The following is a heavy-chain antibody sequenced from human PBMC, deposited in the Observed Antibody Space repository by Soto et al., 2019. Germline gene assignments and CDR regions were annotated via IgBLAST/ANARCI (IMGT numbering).Heavy chain of an antibody. CDR3: ARGQHDYGDYYFDY. D-gene: IGHD4-17*01. CDR1: SGSISSSNW. CDR2: IYHSGST. V-gene: IGHV4-4*02. Sequence: SETLSLTCAVSSGSISSSNWWSWVRQPPGKGLEWIGEIYHSGSTNYNPSLKSRVTISVDKSKNQFSLKLSSVTAADTAVYYCARGQHDYGDYYFDYWGQGTLVTVSS. J-gene: IGHJ4*02.